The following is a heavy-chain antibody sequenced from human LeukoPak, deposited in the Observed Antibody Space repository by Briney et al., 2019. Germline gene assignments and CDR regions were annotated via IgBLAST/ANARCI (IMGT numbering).Heavy chain of an antibody. CDR3: ARDATGLGNYFAS. J-gene: IGHJ4*02. CDR2: IYHSGST. CDR1: GYSIYSGYY. V-gene: IGHV4-38-2*02. Sequence: SETLSLTCTVSGYSIYSGYYWVWIRQPPRKGLEWIGSIYHSGSTYYTPSLKSRVTISVDTSKNQFSLKLSSVTAADTAIYFCARDATGLGNYFASWGQGTLVTVSS. D-gene: IGHD3-16*01.